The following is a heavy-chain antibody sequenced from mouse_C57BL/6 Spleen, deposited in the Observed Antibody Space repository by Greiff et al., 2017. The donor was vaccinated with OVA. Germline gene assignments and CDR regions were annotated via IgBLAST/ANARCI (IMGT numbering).Heavy chain of an antibody. CDR3: ARPRIYDGDYWFAY. V-gene: IGHV5-17*01. CDR2: ISSGSSTI. Sequence: EVKLMESGGVLAKPGGSLKLSCATSGFTFSDYGMHWVRQAPGKGLEWVAYISSGSSTIYYADTVKGRFTISRDNAKNTLFLQMTSLRSEDTAMYYCARPRIYDGDYWFAYWGQGTLVTVSA. D-gene: IGHD2-3*01. CDR1: GFTFSDYG. J-gene: IGHJ3*01.